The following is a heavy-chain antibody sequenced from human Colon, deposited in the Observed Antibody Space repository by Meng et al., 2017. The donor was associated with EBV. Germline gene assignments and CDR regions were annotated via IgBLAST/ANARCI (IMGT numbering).Heavy chain of an antibody. V-gene: IGHV4-39*01. J-gene: IGHJ4*02. Sequence: PLGESGLGLVKPSETLSLTCTVSGGPISRTGTCGGWIRQPPGKGLEWIGSQCHADDTYYNPSLMGRVTISVDTSKNQVSLKLTSVTAADTSIYYCARHTFSGNPGGIDSWGQGILVTVSS. CDR2: QCHADDT. CDR3: ARHTFSGNPGGIDS. CDR1: GGPISRTGTC. D-gene: IGHD4-23*01.